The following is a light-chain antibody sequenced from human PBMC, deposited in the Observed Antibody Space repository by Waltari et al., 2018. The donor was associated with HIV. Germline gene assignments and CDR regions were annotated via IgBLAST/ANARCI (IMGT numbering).Light chain of an antibody. CDR1: EGIASW. CDR3: QQANSFPWT. V-gene: IGKV1-12*02. CDR2: PAS. Sequence: DIQMTQSPSSVSASVGDTVTIPCRASEGIASWLAWYQQKPGEAPNLLIYPASSLQTGVPSRFSGSESGTDFTLTISSLQPEDFATYYCQQANSFPWTFGQGTKVEIK. J-gene: IGKJ1*01.